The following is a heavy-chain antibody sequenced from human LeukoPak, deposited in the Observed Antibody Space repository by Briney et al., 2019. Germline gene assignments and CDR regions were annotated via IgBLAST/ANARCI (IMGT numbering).Heavy chain of an antibody. Sequence: GASVKVSCKASGYTLSSFAMHWVRQAPGQRLEWMGRINAANGNAEHSQKFQGRVIVTTDTSANTVYMELSSLRSEDTAVYYCARDGKHIAVPGVRYPMDVWGQGTAVTVSS. J-gene: IGHJ6*02. D-gene: IGHD6-19*01. CDR2: INAANGNA. V-gene: IGHV1-3*01. CDR3: ARDGKHIAVPGVRYPMDV. CDR1: GYTLSSFA.